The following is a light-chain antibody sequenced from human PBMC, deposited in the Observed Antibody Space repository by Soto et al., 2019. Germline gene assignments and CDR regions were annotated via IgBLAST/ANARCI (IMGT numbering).Light chain of an antibody. CDR1: QSLLHSNGYNY. J-gene: IGKJ4*01. CDR2: LGS. Sequence: DIVMTQSPLSLPVTPGEPASISCRSSQSLLHSNGYNYLDWYLQKPGQSPQLLIYLGSNRASGVPDRFSGSGSGTDFTLKVGRVEAEDVGVYYCVEALHPPLPFGGGAKVVIK. CDR3: VEALHPPLP. V-gene: IGKV2-28*01.